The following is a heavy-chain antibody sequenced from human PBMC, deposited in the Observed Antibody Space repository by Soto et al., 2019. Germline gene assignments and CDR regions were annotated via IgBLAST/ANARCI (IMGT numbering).Heavy chain of an antibody. J-gene: IGHJ5*02. V-gene: IGHV4-39*02. CDR3: ATQEVGGNSVDTFDP. Sequence: QLQLQESGPGLVKPSETLSLTCTVSGGSISSSSYYWGWIRQPPGKGLEWIGSIYYSGSTYYNPSLKSRGTRSVDTSKIHFSRKLSSVTAADTAVYYCATQEVGGNSVDTFDPWGQGTLVTVSS. D-gene: IGHD1-26*01. CDR2: IYYSGST. CDR1: GGSISSSSYY.